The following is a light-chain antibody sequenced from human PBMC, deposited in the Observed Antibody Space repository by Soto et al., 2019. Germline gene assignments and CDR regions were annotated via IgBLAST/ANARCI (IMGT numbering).Light chain of an antibody. CDR1: QSVTSY. J-gene: IGKJ1*01. CDR3: QQSGGSPRT. V-gene: IGKV3D-20*01. CDR2: DAS. Sequence: EIVLTQSPATLSLSPGQRATLSCRASQSVTSYLAWYQQKPGLAPRLLIFDASTRATGIPDRFSGSGSGTDFTLTINRLEPEDSAVYYCQQSGGSPRTFGQGTKVDIK.